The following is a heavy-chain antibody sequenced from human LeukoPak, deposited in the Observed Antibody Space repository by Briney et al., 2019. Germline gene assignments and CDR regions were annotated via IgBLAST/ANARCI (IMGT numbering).Heavy chain of an antibody. CDR3: AREKSAVTASFDY. J-gene: IGHJ4*02. Sequence: SETLSLTCAVYGGSFSNYYWGWIRQSPGKGLEWIGEINQSGRTNYNPSLKSRVTISLDASKHQFSLKLTSVTAADTAVYYCAREKSAVTASFDYWGQGDLVTVPS. D-gene: IGHD4-17*01. V-gene: IGHV4-34*01. CDR2: INQSGRT. CDR1: GGSFSNYY.